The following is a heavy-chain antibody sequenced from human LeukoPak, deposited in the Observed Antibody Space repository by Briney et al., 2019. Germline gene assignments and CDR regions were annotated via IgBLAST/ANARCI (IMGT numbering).Heavy chain of an antibody. CDR2: ISSSSSTI. J-gene: IGHJ6*03. Sequence: GGSLRLSCAASGFTFSSYSMNWVRQAPGKGLEWVSYISSSSSTIYYADSVKGRFTISRDNSKNTLYLQMNSLRAEDTAVYYCAKDSSGWSYYYMDVWGKGTTVTVSS. V-gene: IGHV3-48*01. D-gene: IGHD6-19*01. CDR1: GFTFSSYS. CDR3: AKDSSGWSYYYMDV.